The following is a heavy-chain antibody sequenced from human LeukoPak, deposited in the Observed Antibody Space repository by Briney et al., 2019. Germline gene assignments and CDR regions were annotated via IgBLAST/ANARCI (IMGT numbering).Heavy chain of an antibody. J-gene: IGHJ4*02. Sequence: ASVKVSCKASGGTFSSYAISWVRQAPGQGLEWMGWMNPNSGNTGYAQKFQGRVTITRNTSISTAYMELSSLRSEDTAVYYCARGGQMVYEGENFDYWGQGTLVTVSS. D-gene: IGHD2-8*01. V-gene: IGHV1-8*03. CDR1: GGTFSSYA. CDR3: ARGGQMVYEGENFDY. CDR2: MNPNSGNT.